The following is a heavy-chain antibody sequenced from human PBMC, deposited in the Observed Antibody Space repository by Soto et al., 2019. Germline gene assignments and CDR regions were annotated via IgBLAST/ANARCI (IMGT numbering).Heavy chain of an antibody. CDR2: IIPIFGTA. J-gene: IGHJ6*02. CDR1: GGTFSSYA. D-gene: IGHD2-15*01. V-gene: IGHV1-69*13. CDR3: ARLRVVAAARNYYYYYYGMDV. Sequence: SVKVSCKASGGTFSSYAISWVRQAPGQGLEWMGGIIPIFGTANYAQKFQGRVTITADESTSTAYMELSSLRSEDTAVYYCARLRVVAAARNYYYYYYGMDVWGQGTTVTV.